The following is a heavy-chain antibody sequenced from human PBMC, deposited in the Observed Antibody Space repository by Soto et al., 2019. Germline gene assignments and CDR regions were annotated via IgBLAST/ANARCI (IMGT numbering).Heavy chain of an antibody. V-gene: IGHV1-18*01. J-gene: IGHJ5*02. Sequence: GASVKVSSRASGYTFTSYGISWVRQAPGQGLEWMGWISAYNGNTNYAQKLQGRVTMTTATSTSTAYMELRSLRSDDTAVYYCGRDRPDMVVVPAAIGDWFDPRGQGTLVTVSS. CDR1: GYTFTSYG. CDR3: GRDRPDMVVVPAAIGDWFDP. D-gene: IGHD2-2*01. CDR2: ISAYNGNT.